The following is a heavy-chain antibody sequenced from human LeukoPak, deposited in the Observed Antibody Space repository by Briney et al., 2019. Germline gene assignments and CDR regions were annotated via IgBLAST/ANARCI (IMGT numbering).Heavy chain of an antibody. V-gene: IGHV3-23*01. CDR2: VSGSGVST. Sequence: GGSLRLACAAAGFIFSSYSMSWVRQAPGKGLEWVSTVSGSGVSTYYADSVKGRFTVSRDNSKNPLYLQMNSLGAEDTAVYYCAKPRVTNYWYFDLWGRGTLVTVSS. CDR3: AKPRVTNYWYFDL. D-gene: IGHD5-18*01. CDR1: GFIFSSYS. J-gene: IGHJ2*01.